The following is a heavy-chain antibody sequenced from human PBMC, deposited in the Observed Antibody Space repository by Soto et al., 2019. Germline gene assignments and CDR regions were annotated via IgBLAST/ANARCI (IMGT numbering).Heavy chain of an antibody. CDR2: INHSGST. CDR1: GGSFSGYY. Sequence: QVQLQQWGAGLLKPSETLSLTCAVYGGSFSGYYWSWIRQPPGKGLEWIGEINHSGSTNYNPSLKSRVTISVDTSKNQFSPKLSSVTAADTAVYYCARGGIVVVPAAISGWFDPWGQGTLVTVSS. D-gene: IGHD2-2*01. CDR3: ARGGIVVVPAAISGWFDP. J-gene: IGHJ5*02. V-gene: IGHV4-34*01.